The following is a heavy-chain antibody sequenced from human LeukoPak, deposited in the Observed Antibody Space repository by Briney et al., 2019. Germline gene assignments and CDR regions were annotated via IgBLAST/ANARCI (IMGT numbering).Heavy chain of an antibody. D-gene: IGHD1-26*01. J-gene: IGHJ4*02. Sequence: PGGSLRLSCAASGFTFSSYSMNWVRQAPGKGLEWVSGISWNSGSIGYADSVKGRFTISRDNAKNSLYLQMNSLRAEDTALYYCAKAFYSGSYYSDYWGQGTLVTVSS. V-gene: IGHV3-9*01. CDR3: AKAFYSGSYYSDY. CDR2: ISWNSGSI. CDR1: GFTFSSYS.